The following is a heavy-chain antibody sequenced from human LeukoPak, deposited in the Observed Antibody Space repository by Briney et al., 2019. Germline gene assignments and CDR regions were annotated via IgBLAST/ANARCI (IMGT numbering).Heavy chain of an antibody. J-gene: IGHJ4*02. CDR3: ALGWYFDY. Sequence: GGSLRLSCAASGFTFSSYAMSWVRQAPGKGLEWVSTISGGGGSTYYAESVKGRFTISRDNSKNTLYLQMNSLRAEDTAVYYCALGWYFDYWGQGTLVTVSS. CDR1: GFTFSSYA. D-gene: IGHD4-23*01. CDR2: ISGGGGST. V-gene: IGHV3-23*01.